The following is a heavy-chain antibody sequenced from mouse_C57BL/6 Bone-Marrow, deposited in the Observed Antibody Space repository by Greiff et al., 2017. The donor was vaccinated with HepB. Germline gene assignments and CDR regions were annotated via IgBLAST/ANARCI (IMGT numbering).Heavy chain of an antibody. CDR2: INPSSGYT. CDR3: ARSAYYYCSRYWYFDV. D-gene: IGHD1-1*01. CDR1: GYTFTSYT. J-gene: IGHJ1*03. Sequence: QVQLQQSGAELARPGASVKMSCKASGYTFTSYTMHWVKQRPGQGLEWIGYINPSSGYTKYNQKFKDKATLTADKSSSTAYMQLSSLTSEDSAVYYCARSAYYYCSRYWYFDVWGTGTTVTVSS. V-gene: IGHV1-4*01.